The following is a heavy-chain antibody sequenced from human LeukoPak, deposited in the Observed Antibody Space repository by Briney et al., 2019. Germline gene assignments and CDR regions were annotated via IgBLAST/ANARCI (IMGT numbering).Heavy chain of an antibody. CDR1: GYTFTSYD. V-gene: IGHV1-8*01. Sequence: ASVKVSCKASGYTFTSYDINWVRQATGQGLEWMGWMNPNSGNTGYAQKFQGRVTITTDESTSTAYMELSSLRSEDTAVYYCARADDFWSGSPSAIINAFDIWGQGTMVTVSS. CDR2: MNPNSGNT. CDR3: ARADDFWSGSPSAIINAFDI. J-gene: IGHJ3*02. D-gene: IGHD3-3*01.